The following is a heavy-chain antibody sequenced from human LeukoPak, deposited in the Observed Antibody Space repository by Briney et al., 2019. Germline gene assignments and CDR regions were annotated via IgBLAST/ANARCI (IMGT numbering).Heavy chain of an antibody. Sequence: GASVKVPCKASGYTFTSYYMHWVRQAPGQGLEWMGWISAYNDNINYAQRLLGRVTMTTDTSTSTVYMELTSLRSDDTAVYYCARRGGSSWYFFDYWGQGTLVTVSS. CDR1: GYTFTSYY. D-gene: IGHD6-13*01. J-gene: IGHJ4*02. V-gene: IGHV1-18*04. CDR2: ISAYNDNI. CDR3: ARRGGSSWYFFDY.